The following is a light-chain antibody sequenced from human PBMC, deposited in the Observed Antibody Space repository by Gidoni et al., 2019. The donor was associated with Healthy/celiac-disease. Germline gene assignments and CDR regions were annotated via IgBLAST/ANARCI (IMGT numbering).Light chain of an antibody. Sequence: PGQSITISCTGTSSDVGSYNLVSWYQQHPGKAPKLMIYEGSKRPSGVSNRFSGSKYGNTASLTISALQADDEADYYCCSYAGSSSLVFGGVTKLTVL. V-gene: IGLV2-23*01. CDR2: EGS. J-gene: IGLJ3*02. CDR1: SSDVGSYNL. CDR3: CSYAGSSSLV.